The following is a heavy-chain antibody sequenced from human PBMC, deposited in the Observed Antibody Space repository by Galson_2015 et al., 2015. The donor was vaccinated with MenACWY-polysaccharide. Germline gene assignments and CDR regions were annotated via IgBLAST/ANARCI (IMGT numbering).Heavy chain of an antibody. CDR2: ISNSGGTT. Sequence: LRLSCAGSGYIFSKYDMTWVRQAPEKGLEWVSTISNSGGTTYYADSAKGRFTISRDNSKNTLYLEMNSLRAEHTAVYYCLFSGSSGRVYWGQGTLVTVSS. CDR1: GYIFSKYD. D-gene: IGHD3-10*01. J-gene: IGHJ4*02. CDR3: LFSGSSGRVY. V-gene: IGHV3-23*01.